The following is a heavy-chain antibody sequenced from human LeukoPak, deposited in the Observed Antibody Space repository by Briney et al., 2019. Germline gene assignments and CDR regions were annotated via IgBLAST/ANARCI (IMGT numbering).Heavy chain of an antibody. CDR1: GGSISSYY. D-gene: IGHD6-19*01. J-gene: IGHJ5*02. Sequence: PSETLSLTCTVSGGSISSYYWSWIRQPAGKGLEWIGRIYTSWSTNYNPSLKSRVTMSVDTSKNQFSLKLSSVTAADTAVYYCAREIAVAGRGNWFDPWGQGTLVTVSS. V-gene: IGHV4-4*07. CDR3: AREIAVAGRGNWFDP. CDR2: IYTSWST.